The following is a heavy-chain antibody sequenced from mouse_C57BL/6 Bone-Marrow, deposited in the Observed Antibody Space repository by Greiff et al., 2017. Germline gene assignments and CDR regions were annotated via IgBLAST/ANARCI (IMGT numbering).Heavy chain of an antibody. V-gene: IGHV1-62-2*01. CDR2: FYPGSGSI. CDR1: GYTFTEYT. CDR3: ARHEGSYYYGNWYFDV. J-gene: IGHJ1*03. Sequence: QVQLKESGAELVKPGASVKLSCKASGYTFTEYTIHWVKQRSGQGLEWIGWFYPGSGSIKYNEKFKDKATLTADKSSSTVYMELSRLTSEDSAVYFCARHEGSYYYGNWYFDVWGTGTTVTVSS. D-gene: IGHD1-1*01.